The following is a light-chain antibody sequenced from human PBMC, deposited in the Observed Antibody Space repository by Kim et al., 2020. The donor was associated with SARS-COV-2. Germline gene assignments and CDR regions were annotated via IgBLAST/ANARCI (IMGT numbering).Light chain of an antibody. Sequence: SYELTQPPSVSVSPGQTASITCSGESLGDKYVCWYQQKTGQSPVLVIYQDKKRPSGIPERFSGSNSGNTATLTISGTQAMDEADYYCQAWDSTSVVFGGGTQLTVL. CDR3: QAWDSTSVV. CDR1: SLGDKY. CDR2: QDK. V-gene: IGLV3-1*01. J-gene: IGLJ2*01.